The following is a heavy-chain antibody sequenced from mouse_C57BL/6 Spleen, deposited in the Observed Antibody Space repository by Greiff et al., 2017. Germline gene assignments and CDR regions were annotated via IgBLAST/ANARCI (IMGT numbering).Heavy chain of an antibody. CDR3: ARESSGGYAMDY. V-gene: IGHV1-55*01. J-gene: IGHJ4*01. CDR1: GYTFTSYW. D-gene: IGHD3-2*02. Sequence: VQLQQSGAELVKPGASVKMSCKASGYTFTSYWITWVKQRPGQGLEWIGDIYPGSGSTNYNEKFKSKATLPVDTSSSTAYMQLSSLTSEDSAVYYCARESSGGYAMDYWGQGTSVTVSS. CDR2: IYPGSGST.